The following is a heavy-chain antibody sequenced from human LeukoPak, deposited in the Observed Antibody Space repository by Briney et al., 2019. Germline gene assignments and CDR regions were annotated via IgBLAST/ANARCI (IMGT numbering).Heavy chain of an antibody. CDR2: IIPIFGTA. CDR3: AREQFAYYYGSGSYSFDY. V-gene: IGHV1-69*13. D-gene: IGHD3-10*01. CDR1: GGTFSSYA. Sequence: VASVKVSCKASGGTFSSYAISWVRQAPGQGLEWMGGIIPIFGTANYAQKFQGRVTITADESTSTAYMELSSLRSEDTAAYYCAREQFAYYYGSGSYSFDYWGQGTLVTVSS. J-gene: IGHJ4*02.